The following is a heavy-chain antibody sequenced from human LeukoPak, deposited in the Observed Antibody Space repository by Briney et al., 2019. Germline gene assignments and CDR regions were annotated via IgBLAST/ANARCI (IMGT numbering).Heavy chain of an antibody. D-gene: IGHD2-2*01. CDR1: GGSISSGGYY. J-gene: IGHJ4*02. Sequence: SETLSLTCTVSGGSISSGGYYWSCIRQHPGKGLEWIGYIYYSGNTYYNPSLKSRVTIPVDTSKNQFSLKLSSVTAADTAVFYCARQGVLWDYWGQGTLVTVSS. CDR3: ARQGVLWDY. V-gene: IGHV4-31*03. CDR2: IYYSGNT.